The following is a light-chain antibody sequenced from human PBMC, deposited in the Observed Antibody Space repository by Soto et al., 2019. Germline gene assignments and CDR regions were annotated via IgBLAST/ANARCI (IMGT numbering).Light chain of an antibody. V-gene: IGKV3-20*01. CDR2: GAS. Sequence: EIVLTQSPGTLSLSPGERATLSCRASQSVSSSYLAWYQQKPGQAPSLLIYGASSRATGIPDRFSGSGSGTDFTLTISRLEPEDCAVYYCQQYGSSPGWTFGQGTKVEIK. J-gene: IGKJ1*01. CDR3: QQYGSSPGWT. CDR1: QSVSSSY.